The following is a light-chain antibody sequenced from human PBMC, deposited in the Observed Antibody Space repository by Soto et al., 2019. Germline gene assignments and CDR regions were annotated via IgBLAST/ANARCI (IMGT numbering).Light chain of an antibody. J-gene: IGKJ5*01. CDR2: GAS. CDR1: QTVSNNY. V-gene: IGKV3-20*01. Sequence: EIVLTQSPGTLSLSPGDRASLSCRASQTVSNNYFAWCQQKPGQAPRVIMYGASRRATGIPDRFSGGGSGTDFTLTISRLEPEDFAVYFCQQYAGPPTTFGQGTRLEI. CDR3: QQYAGPPTT.